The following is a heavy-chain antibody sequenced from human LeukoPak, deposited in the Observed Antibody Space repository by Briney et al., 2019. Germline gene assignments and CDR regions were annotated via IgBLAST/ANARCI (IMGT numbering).Heavy chain of an antibody. CDR2: ITSSSYTI. Sequence: GGSLRLSCAASGFNFNDYYMNWIRQAPGKGLEWVSYITSSSYTIYYADSVKGRFTISRDNAKNSLYLQMNSLRAEDTAVYYCARVHRYFDWLFDYWGQGTLVTVSS. V-gene: IGHV3-11*04. CDR1: GFNFNDYY. CDR3: ARVHRYFDWLFDY. D-gene: IGHD3-9*01. J-gene: IGHJ4*02.